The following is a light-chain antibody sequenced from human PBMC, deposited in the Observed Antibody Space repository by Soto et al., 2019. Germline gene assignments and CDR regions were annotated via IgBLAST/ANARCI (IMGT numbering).Light chain of an antibody. Sequence: DIQMTQSPSTLSASVGDRVTITCRASQSTSTWLAWYQQRPWKTPKLLISEASKLESGVPSRFSGSGSGTEFNLTISSLQPDDVATYYCQQYITYPYAFGQGTKVEIK. V-gene: IGKV1-5*03. CDR3: QQYITYPYA. J-gene: IGKJ1*01. CDR2: EAS. CDR1: QSTSTW.